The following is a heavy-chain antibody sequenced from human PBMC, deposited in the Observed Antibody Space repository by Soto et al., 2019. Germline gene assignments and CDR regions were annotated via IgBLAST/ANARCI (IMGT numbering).Heavy chain of an antibody. CDR2: IWYDGSNK. J-gene: IGHJ6*03. CDR3: ARDGRGVVVPAATHARLYYYYMDV. Sequence: GGSLRLSCAASGFTFSSYGMHWVRQAPGKGLEWVAVIWYDGSNKYYADSVKGRFTISRDNSKNTLYLQMNSLRAEDTAVYYCARDGRGVVVPAATHARLYYYYMDVWGKGTTVTVSS. D-gene: IGHD2-2*01. V-gene: IGHV3-33*01. CDR1: GFTFSSYG.